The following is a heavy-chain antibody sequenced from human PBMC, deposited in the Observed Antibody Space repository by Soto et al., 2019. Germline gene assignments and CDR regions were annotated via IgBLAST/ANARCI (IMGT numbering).Heavy chain of an antibody. J-gene: IGHJ4*02. CDR2: ISLYHHST. CDR1: GYPFTDYC. CDR3: ARELYSCGGDCPYYMDY. Sequence: ASVKVSCKTSGYPFTDYCIHWVRQAPGQGLEWMGIISLYHHSTSYAQKFQGRLTVTADTSTTTVYMDLRSLTSEDSAVYWCARELYSCGGDCPYYMDYWGQGTLVTVSS. D-gene: IGHD2-21*02. V-gene: IGHV1-46*01.